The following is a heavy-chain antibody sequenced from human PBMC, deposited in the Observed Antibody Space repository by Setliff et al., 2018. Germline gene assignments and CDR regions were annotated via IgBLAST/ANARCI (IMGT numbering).Heavy chain of an antibody. V-gene: IGHV4-39*01. CDR2: IYHGGDT. CDR1: GGSISSGVYY. D-gene: IGHD1-1*01. CDR3: ARTGTYRYFDL. J-gene: IGHJ4*02. Sequence: TLSLTCNVSGGSISSGVYYWGWIRQPPGKGLEWIGRIYHGGDTYYNSSLKSRLTISVDTSKNQFSLKLGSMTAADTAVYYCARTGTYRYFDLWGQGTLVTVSS.